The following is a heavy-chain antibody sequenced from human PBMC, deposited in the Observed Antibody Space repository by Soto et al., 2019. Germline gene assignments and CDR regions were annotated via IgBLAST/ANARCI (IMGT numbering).Heavy chain of an antibody. Sequence: SETLSLTCTVSGGSISSGGYYWSWIRQHPGKGLEWIGYIYYSGSTYYNPSLKSRVTISVDTSKNQLSLKLSSVTAADTAVYYCARGTAYNWNYLDYWGQGTLVTVYS. D-gene: IGHD1-20*01. CDR2: IYYSGST. V-gene: IGHV4-31*03. CDR1: GGSISSGGYY. CDR3: ARGTAYNWNYLDY. J-gene: IGHJ4*02.